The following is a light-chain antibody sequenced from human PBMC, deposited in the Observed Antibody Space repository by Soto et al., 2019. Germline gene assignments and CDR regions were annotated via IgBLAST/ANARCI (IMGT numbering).Light chain of an antibody. V-gene: IGKV1-5*01. CDR1: QSISIY. CDR3: QQYNSYST. CDR2: GAS. J-gene: IGKJ1*01. Sequence: DIQMTQSPPSLSASVGDRVTITCRASQSISIYLNWYQLKPGKVPQLLIYGASRLESGVPSRFSGSGSGTEFTLTISSLQPDDFATYYCQQYNSYSTFGQGTKVDIK.